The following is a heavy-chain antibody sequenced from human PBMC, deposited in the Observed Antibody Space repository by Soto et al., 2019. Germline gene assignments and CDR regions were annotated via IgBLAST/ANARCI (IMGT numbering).Heavy chain of an antibody. CDR3: VKELQLESSSDLYYYYGMDV. J-gene: IGHJ6*02. CDR2: ISSNGGST. CDR1: GFTFSSYA. V-gene: IGHV3-64D*08. D-gene: IGHD6-6*01. Sequence: EVQLVESGGGLVQPGGSLRLSCSASGFTFSSYAMHWVRQAPGKGLEYVSAISSNGGSTYYADSVKGRFTISRDNSKNTLYIQMRSLRAEDTAVYYCVKELQLESSSDLYYYYGMDVWGQGTTVTVSS.